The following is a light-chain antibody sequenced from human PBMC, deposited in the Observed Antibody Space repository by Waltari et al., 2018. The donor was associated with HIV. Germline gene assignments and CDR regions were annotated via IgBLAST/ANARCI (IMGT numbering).Light chain of an antibody. CDR2: RTN. CDR3: AAWDDTMSNYV. Sequence: QSVLTQPPSASGTPGQRVTISCSGSNSNIGGKDVYWFQHLPGTAPKLLIYRTNHRRSGVPDRFSASKSGTSASRAISGLRSDDEADYYCAAWDDTMSNYVFGTGTTVTV. CDR1: NSNIGGKD. J-gene: IGLJ1*01. V-gene: IGLV1-47*01.